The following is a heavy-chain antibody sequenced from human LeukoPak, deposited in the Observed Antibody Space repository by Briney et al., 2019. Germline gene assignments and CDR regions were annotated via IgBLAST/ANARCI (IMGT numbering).Heavy chain of an antibody. CDR2: ISYDGSNK. CDR1: GFTFSSYA. V-gene: IGHV3-30*04. CDR3: ARGDLRGLSSSTG. J-gene: IGHJ4*02. Sequence: PGGSLRLSCAASGFTFSSYAMHWVRQAPGKGLEWVAVISYDGSNKYYADPVKGRFTISRDNSKNTLYLQMNSLRAEDTAVYYCARGDLRGLSSSTGWGQGTLVIVSS. D-gene: IGHD6-6*01.